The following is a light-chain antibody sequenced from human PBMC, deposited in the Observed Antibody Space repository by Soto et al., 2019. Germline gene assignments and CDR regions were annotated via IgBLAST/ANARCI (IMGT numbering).Light chain of an antibody. CDR3: QPYDSRLSAYV. V-gene: IGLV1-40*01. Sequence: QSVLTQPPSVSGAPGQRVTISCTGSSSNIGAGYDVHWYQQLPGTAPKLLIYGNSNRPSGVPDRFSGSKSGTSASLAITGLQAEDEADYYCQPYDSRLSAYVFVTGTKLTVL. J-gene: IGLJ1*01. CDR2: GNS. CDR1: SSNIGAGYD.